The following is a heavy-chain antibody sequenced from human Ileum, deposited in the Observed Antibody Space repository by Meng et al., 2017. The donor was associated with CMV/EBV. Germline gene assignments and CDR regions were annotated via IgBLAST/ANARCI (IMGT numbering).Heavy chain of an antibody. CDR3: ARDMDYDILTGSVWGGFDY. V-gene: IGHV1-46*01. CDR2: IKPSDGST. D-gene: IGHD3-9*01. J-gene: IGHJ4*02. CDR1: FTPYP. Sequence: FTPYPMNWVRQAPGQGLEWMGIIKPSDGSTTYAQKFQGRVTMTRDTSTSTVYMEMSSLRSEDTAVYYCARDMDYDILTGSVWGGFDYWGQGTLVTVSS.